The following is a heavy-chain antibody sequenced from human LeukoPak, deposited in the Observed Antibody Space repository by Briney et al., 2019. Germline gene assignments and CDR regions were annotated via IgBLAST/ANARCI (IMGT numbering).Heavy chain of an antibody. J-gene: IGHJ4*02. Sequence: GGSLRLSCAASGFTFSSYWMSWVRQAPGKGLEWVANVKQDESEKYYVDSVKGRFTIPRDNAKNSLYLQMNSLRAEDTAVYYCARSIYDSSGYPLPYFDYWGQGTLVTVSS. CDR3: ARSIYDSSGYPLPYFDY. D-gene: IGHD3-22*01. CDR1: GFTFSSYW. V-gene: IGHV3-7*01. CDR2: VKQDESEK.